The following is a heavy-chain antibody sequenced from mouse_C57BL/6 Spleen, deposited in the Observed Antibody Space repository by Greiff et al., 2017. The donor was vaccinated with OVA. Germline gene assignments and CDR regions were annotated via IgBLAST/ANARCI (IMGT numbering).Heavy chain of an antibody. CDR1: GFSLSTSGMG. J-gene: IGHJ1*03. CDR3: ARRLGLRWYFDV. CDR2: IYWDDDK. V-gene: IGHV8-12*01. Sequence: QVTLKESGPGILQSSQTLSLTCSFSGFSLSTSGMGVSWIRQPSGKGLEWLAHIYWDDDKRYNPSLKSRLTISKDTSRNQVFLKITSVDTADTATYYCARRLGLRWYFDVWGTGTTVTVSS. D-gene: IGHD1-1*01.